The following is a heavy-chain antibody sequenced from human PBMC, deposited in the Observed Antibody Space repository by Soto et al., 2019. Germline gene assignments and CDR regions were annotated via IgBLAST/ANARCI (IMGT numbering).Heavy chain of an antibody. V-gene: IGHV3-21*01. J-gene: IGHJ5*02. CDR1: GFTFSSYS. CDR2: ISSSSSYI. CDR3: ARAGFSGPGSSWYVVDP. Sequence: EVQLVESGGGLVKPGGSLRLSCAASGFTFSSYSMNWVRQAPGKGLEWVSSISSSSSYIYYADSVKGRFTISRDNAKNSLYLQMNSLRAEDTAVYYCARAGFSGPGSSWYVVDPWGQGTLVTVSS. D-gene: IGHD6-13*01.